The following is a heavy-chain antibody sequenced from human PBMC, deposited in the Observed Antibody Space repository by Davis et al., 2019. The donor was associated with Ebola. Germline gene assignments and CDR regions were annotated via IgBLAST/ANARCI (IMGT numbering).Heavy chain of an antibody. Sequence: HSQTLSLTCAISGDSVSSNSAAWNWIRQSPSRGLEWLGRTYYRSKWYNDYAVSVKSRITINPDTSKNQFSLQLNSVTPEDTAVYYCARNGAVAGRPIYGMDVWGQGTTVTVSS. J-gene: IGHJ6*02. V-gene: IGHV6-1*01. D-gene: IGHD6-19*01. CDR3: ARNGAVAGRPIYGMDV. CDR2: TYYRSKWYN. CDR1: GDSVSSNSAA.